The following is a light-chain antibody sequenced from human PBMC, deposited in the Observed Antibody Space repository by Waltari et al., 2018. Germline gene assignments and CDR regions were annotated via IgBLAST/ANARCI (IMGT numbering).Light chain of an antibody. CDR1: QSVLYSSHNKKY. V-gene: IGKV4-1*01. Sequence: DIVMTQSPDCPAVYLGERATTNCKSSQSVLYSSHNKKYLAWYQQKPGQPPTLLIYWASTRESGVPDRFSGSGSGTDFTLTISSLQAEDVAVYYCQQYYSTPWTFGQGTKVEIK. CDR3: QQYYSTPWT. J-gene: IGKJ1*01. CDR2: WAS.